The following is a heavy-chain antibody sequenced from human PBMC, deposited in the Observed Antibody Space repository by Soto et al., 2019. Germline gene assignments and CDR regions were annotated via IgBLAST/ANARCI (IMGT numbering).Heavy chain of an antibody. D-gene: IGHD5-12*01. Sequence: QITLKESGPTLVKPTQTLTLTCTFSGFSLSTSGVGVGWIRQPPGKALEWLALIYWDDDKRYSPSLKSRLTIXKXXSKNQVVLTMTNMDPVDTATYYCAHRRDGGYHFDYWGQGTLVTVSS. CDR1: GFSLSTSGVG. CDR2: IYWDDDK. V-gene: IGHV2-5*02. J-gene: IGHJ4*02. CDR3: AHRRDGGYHFDY.